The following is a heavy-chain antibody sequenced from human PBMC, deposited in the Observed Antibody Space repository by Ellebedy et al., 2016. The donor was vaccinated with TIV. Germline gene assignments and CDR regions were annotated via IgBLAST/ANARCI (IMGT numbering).Heavy chain of an antibody. D-gene: IGHD3-22*01. CDR3: AKTHYYDSSGYYLTPDY. Sequence: GESLKISCAASGFTFSSYAMHWVRQAPGKGLEWVAVISYDGSNKYYADSVKGRFTISRDNSKNTLYLQMNSLRAEDTAVYYCAKTHYYDSSGYYLTPDYWGQGTLVTVSS. CDR2: ISYDGSNK. J-gene: IGHJ4*02. CDR1: GFTFSSYA. V-gene: IGHV3-30-3*02.